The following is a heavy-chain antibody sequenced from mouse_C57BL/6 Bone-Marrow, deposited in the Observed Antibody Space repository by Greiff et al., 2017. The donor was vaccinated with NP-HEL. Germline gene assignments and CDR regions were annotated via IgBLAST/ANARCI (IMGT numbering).Heavy chain of an antibody. CDR3: ARYYAGTMDY. Sequence: VQLQQSGPELVKPGASVKIPCKASGYTFTDYNMDWVKQSPGQSLEWIGAINPNHGGTTYNQKFKGKATLTVAKSSSTAYMELLSLTSEDTADYYCARYYAGTMDYWGQGTSVTVSS. CDR1: GYTFTDYN. V-gene: IGHV1-18*01. D-gene: IGHD1-1*02. CDR2: INPNHGGT. J-gene: IGHJ4*01.